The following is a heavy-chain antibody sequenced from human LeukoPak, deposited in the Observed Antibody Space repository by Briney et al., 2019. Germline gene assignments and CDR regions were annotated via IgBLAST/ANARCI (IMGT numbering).Heavy chain of an antibody. J-gene: IGHJ5*02. D-gene: IGHD3-10*01. CDR2: FDPEDGET. CDR3: AFYGSGSYSTELPIYWFDP. CDR1: GYTLTELS. Sequence: GASVKVSCKVSGYTLTELSMHWVRQAPGKGLEWMGGFDPEDGETIYAQKFQGRVTMTEDTSTDTAYMELSSLRSEDTAVYYCAFYGSGSYSTELPIYWFDPWGQGTLVTVSS. V-gene: IGHV1-24*01.